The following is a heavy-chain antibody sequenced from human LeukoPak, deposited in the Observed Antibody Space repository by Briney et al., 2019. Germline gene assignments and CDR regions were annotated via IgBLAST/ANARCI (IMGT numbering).Heavy chain of an antibody. V-gene: IGHV3-30*18. CDR2: ISYDGSNK. CDR3: AKVGYYYDRDVRAFDI. CDR1: GFTFSSYG. Sequence: GGSLRLSCAASGFTFSSYGMHWVRQAPGKGLEWVAVISYDGSNKYYADSVKGRFTISRDNSKNTLYLQMNSLRAEDTAVYYCAKVGYYYDRDVRAFDIWGQGTMVTVSS. D-gene: IGHD3-22*01. J-gene: IGHJ3*02.